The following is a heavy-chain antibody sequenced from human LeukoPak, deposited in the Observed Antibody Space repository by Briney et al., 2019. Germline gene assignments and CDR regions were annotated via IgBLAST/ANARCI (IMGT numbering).Heavy chain of an antibody. CDR1: GFTFSDYW. CDR3: ARRAAAGRCFGY. J-gene: IGHJ4*02. V-gene: IGHV3-11*01. D-gene: IGHD6-13*01. Sequence: NPGGSLRLSCTGSGFTFSDYWMTWARQAPGKGLEWVSYISSGGSTISHADSVKGRFTISRDSAENSLYLQMNSLRAEDTAVYYCARRAAAGRCFGYWGQGTLVTVSS. CDR2: ISSGGSTI.